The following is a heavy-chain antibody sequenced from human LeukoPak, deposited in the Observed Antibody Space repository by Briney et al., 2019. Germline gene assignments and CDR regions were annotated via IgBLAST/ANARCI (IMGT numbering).Heavy chain of an antibody. CDR2: ISNTGST. Sequence: SETLSLTCSVSGGSISSGSYYWGWIRQPPGKGLEWIGSISNTGSTYYNPSLQSRITISVDTSKDQFSLKLSSVTAADTAGYSCAREGITPGLIDYWGQGTLVTVSS. CDR1: GGSISSGSYY. J-gene: IGHJ4*02. V-gene: IGHV4-39*07. CDR3: AREGITPGLIDY. D-gene: IGHD2-15*01.